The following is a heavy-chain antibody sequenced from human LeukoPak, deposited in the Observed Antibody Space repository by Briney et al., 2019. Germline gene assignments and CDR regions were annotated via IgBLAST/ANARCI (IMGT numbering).Heavy chain of an antibody. V-gene: IGHV4-59*12. J-gene: IGHJ6*02. D-gene: IGHD6-13*01. Sequence: SETLSLTCTVSGGSISSYYWSWIRQPPGKGLEWIGYIYYSGSTNYNPSLKSRVTISVDTSKNQFSLKLSSVTAADTAVYYCARGGVHRIAAAGNAHYYYYGMDVWGQGTTVTVSS. CDR1: GGSISSYY. CDR3: ARGGVHRIAAAGNAHYYYYGMDV. CDR2: IYYSGST.